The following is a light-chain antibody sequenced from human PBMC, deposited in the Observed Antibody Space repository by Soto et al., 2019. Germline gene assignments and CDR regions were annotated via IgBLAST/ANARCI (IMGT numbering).Light chain of an antibody. CDR3: LLVYGGSVV. CDR1: TGAVTSSHY. V-gene: IGLV7-46*01. CDR2: DTF. J-gene: IGLJ2*01. Sequence: QAVVTQEPSLTVSPGGTVTLTCGSGTGAVTSSHYPYWFQQKPGQAPKTLIYDTFNKHSWTPARFSASLLGGKAALTLSGAQPEDEAAYYCLLVYGGSVVFGGGTKLTVL.